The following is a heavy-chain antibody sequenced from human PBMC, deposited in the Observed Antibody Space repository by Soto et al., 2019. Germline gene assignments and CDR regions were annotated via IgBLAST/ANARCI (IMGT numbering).Heavy chain of an antibody. D-gene: IGHD3-16*02. CDR2: ISYDGNNI. CDR3: AKEIYEFVWGSYRSAFDF. V-gene: IGHV3-30*18. Sequence: QVQLAESGGGAVQPGRSLRLSCTASGFTFSSYGMHWVRQAPGKGLEWVALISYDGNNIYHADSVKGRFTISRDNSKKTLYLQMNRLRAEDTAVYYCAKEIYEFVWGSYRSAFDFWGQGTLVTVSS. CDR1: GFTFSSYG. J-gene: IGHJ4*02.